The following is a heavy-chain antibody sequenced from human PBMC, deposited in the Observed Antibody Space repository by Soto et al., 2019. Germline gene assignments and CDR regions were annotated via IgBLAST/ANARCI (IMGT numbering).Heavy chain of an antibody. CDR1: VFTFSSYA. CDR3: AKDPGYSGYGRLDY. D-gene: IGHD5-12*01. J-gene: IGHJ4*02. V-gene: IGHV3-23*01. Sequence: EVQLLESGGGLVQPGGSLRLSCAASVFTFSSYAMSWVRQAPGKGLEWVSAISGIGGSTYYADSVKGRFTISRDNSKNTLYLQMNSLRAEDTAVYYCAKDPGYSGYGRLDYWGQGTLVTVSS. CDR2: ISGIGGST.